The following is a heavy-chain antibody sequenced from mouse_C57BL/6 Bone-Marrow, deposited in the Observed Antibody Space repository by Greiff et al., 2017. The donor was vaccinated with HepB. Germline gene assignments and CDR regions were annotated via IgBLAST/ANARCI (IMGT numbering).Heavy chain of an antibody. CDR1: GYTFTSYG. D-gene: IGHD1-1*01. CDR3: AREDTTVVAFDD. Sequence: QVQLQQSGAELARPGASVKLSCKASGYTFTSYGISWVKQRTGQGLEWIGEIYPRSGNTYYNEKFKGKATLTADKSSSTAYMELRSLTSEDSAVYFCAREDTTVVAFDDWGQGTTLTVSS. CDR2: IYPRSGNT. V-gene: IGHV1-81*01. J-gene: IGHJ2*01.